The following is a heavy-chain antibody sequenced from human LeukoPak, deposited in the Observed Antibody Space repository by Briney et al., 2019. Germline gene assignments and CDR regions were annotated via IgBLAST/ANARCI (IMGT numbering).Heavy chain of an antibody. Sequence: SETLSLTCTVSGGSISSGAYYWSWIRQPAGKGLEWIGRIYASGSTNYNPSLKSRVTISVDTCKNQFSLKLSSVTAADTAVYYCARAGGLGYCSSTTCSEDYWGQGTLVTVSS. CDR2: IYASGST. CDR3: ARAGGLGYCSSTTCSEDY. CDR1: GGSISSGAYY. D-gene: IGHD2-2*01. J-gene: IGHJ4*02. V-gene: IGHV4-61*02.